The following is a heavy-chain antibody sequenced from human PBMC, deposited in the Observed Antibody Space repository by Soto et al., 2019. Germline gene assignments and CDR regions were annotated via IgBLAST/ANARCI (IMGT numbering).Heavy chain of an antibody. CDR3: AILGYSDGYDYFGY. D-gene: IGHD5-18*01. J-gene: IGHJ4*02. CDR2: MNPNSGNT. Sequence: QVQLVQSGAEVKKPGASVKVSCKASGYTFTSYVINWVRQATGQGLEWMGWMNPNSGNTGYAQKFQGRVNKASNTSISTAYMDLSCLRSEDTAVYYCAILGYSDGYDYFGYWGQGTLVTVSS. V-gene: IGHV1-8*01. CDR1: GYTFTSYV.